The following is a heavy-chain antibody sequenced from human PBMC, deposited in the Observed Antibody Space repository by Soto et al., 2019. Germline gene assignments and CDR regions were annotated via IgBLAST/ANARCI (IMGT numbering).Heavy chain of an antibody. V-gene: IGHV3-21*01. CDR3: ARESADLTSNFDY. J-gene: IGHJ4*02. CDR1: GFTFWRYS. Sequence: GWMRSAGSPPGFTFWRYSMDWVPQAPGKGLERVSSISSTTNYIYYADSMKGRFTVSRDNAKNSVYLDMNSLSAEDTAVYYCARESADLTSNFDYWGQGTLVTVYS. CDR2: ISSTTNYI. D-gene: IGHD7-27*01.